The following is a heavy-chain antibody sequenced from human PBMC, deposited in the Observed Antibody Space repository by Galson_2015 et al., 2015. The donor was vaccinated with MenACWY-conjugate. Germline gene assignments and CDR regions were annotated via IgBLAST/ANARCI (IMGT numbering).Heavy chain of an antibody. CDR1: GFTFISYA. CDR2: ISGSGGST. D-gene: IGHD5-12*01. CDR3: AKDIRGYSGYDCFDY. J-gene: IGHJ4*02. V-gene: IGHV3-23*01. Sequence: SLRLSCAASGFTFISYAMSWVRQAPGKGLEWVSAISGSGGSTYYADSVKSRFTISRDNSKNKLYLQMNSLRAEDTAVYYCAKDIRGYSGYDCFDYWGQGTLVTVSS.